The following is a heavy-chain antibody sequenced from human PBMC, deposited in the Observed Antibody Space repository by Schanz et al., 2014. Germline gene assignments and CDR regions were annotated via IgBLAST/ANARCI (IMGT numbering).Heavy chain of an antibody. CDR3: TKDSLPGGADV. Sequence: EGQLVESGGVLVQPGRSLRLSCAGSGLNFRQYAIHWVRHAPGKGLEWVAGFSLDTDRIDYGDSVKGRFTVSWDNSKTSLYLQMNRLRPEDTALYYGTKDSLPGGADVWGQGTTVTVSS. CDR1: GLNFRQYA. CDR2: FSLDTDRI. D-gene: IGHD3-10*01. J-gene: IGHJ6*02. V-gene: IGHV3-9*01.